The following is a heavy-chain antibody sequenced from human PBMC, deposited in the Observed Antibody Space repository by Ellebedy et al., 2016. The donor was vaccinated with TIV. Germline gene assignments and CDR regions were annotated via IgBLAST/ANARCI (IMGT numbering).Heavy chain of an antibody. D-gene: IGHD1-26*01. CDR3: ARVSGGSYSVDWFDP. J-gene: IGHJ5*02. Sequence: MPSETLSLTCAVYGGSFSGYYWSWIRQPPGKGLEWIGEINHSGSTNYNPSLKSRVTISVDTSKNQFSLKLSSVTAADTAVYYCARVSGGSYSVDWFDPWGQGTLVTVSS. CDR2: INHSGST. CDR1: GGSFSGYY. V-gene: IGHV4-34*01.